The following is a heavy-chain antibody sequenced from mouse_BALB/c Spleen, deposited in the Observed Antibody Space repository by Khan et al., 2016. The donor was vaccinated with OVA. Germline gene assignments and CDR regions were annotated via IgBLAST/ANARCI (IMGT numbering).Heavy chain of an antibody. J-gene: IGHJ2*01. V-gene: IGHV1-7*01. CDR1: GYTFSTYW. CDR2: INPTSGYT. CDR3: TRDRIDY. Sequence: QVQLKQSGVALAKPGASVKMSCKASGYTFSTYWMHWVKQRPGQGLEWIGYINPTSGYTDYNEKFKDKATLSAEKSSSTAYMQLSRLTSEDSAVYYCTRDRIDYWGQGTTLTVSS.